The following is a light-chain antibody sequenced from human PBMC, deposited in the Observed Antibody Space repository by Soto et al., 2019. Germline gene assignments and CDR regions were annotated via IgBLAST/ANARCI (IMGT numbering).Light chain of an antibody. CDR1: QSVSSN. CDR3: QQYNNWRT. J-gene: IGKJ1*01. Sequence: EIVMTQSPATLSVSPGERATLSCRASQSVSSNLAWYQQKPGQAPRLLTYAASTRAAGVPARFSGSGSETEFTLTISSLQSEDFAVYYCQQYNNWRTFGQGTKVDI. CDR2: AAS. V-gene: IGKV3-15*01.